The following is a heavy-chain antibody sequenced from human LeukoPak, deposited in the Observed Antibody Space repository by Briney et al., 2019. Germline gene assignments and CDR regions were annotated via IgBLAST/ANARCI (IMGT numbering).Heavy chain of an antibody. Sequence: GASVKVSCTASGGTFSSYAISWVRQAPGQGLEWMGRIIPIFGIANYAQKFQGRVTITADKSTSTAYMELSSLRSEDTAVYYCAILQGYSSSSAWFDPWGQGTLVTVSS. CDR3: AILQGYSSSSAWFDP. D-gene: IGHD6-6*01. CDR1: GGTFSSYA. CDR2: IIPIFGIA. V-gene: IGHV1-69*04. J-gene: IGHJ5*02.